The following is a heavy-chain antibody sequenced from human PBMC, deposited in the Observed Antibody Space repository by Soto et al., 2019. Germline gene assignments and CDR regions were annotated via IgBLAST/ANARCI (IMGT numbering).Heavy chain of an antibody. CDR1: GYTFTGYY. Sequence: ASVRVSCKASGYTFTGYYMHWVRQAPGQGLEWMGWINPNSGGTNYAQKFQGWVTMTRDTSISTAYMELSRLRSDDTAVYYCARDLNLRLAGTSSYAMDVWGQGTTVTVSS. V-gene: IGHV1-2*04. J-gene: IGHJ6*02. CDR3: ARDLNLRLAGTSSYAMDV. D-gene: IGHD3-3*02. CDR2: INPNSGGT.